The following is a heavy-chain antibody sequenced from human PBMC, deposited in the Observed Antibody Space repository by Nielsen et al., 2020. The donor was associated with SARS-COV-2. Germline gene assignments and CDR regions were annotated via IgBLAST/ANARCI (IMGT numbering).Heavy chain of an antibody. V-gene: IGHV3-7*01. CDR1: GFTFSNYW. D-gene: IGHD3-10*01. Sequence: GESLKISCAASGFTFSNYWMSWVRQAPGKGLEWVANIKQDGSEKYYVDSVKGRFTISRDNAKNSLYLQMNSLRAEDTAVYYCAKVLPMVRGVIGAFDIWGQGTMVTVSS. CDR2: IKQDGSEK. J-gene: IGHJ3*02. CDR3: AKVLPMVRGVIGAFDI.